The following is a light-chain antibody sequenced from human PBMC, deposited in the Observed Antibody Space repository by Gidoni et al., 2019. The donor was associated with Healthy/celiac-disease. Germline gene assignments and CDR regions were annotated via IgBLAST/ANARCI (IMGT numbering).Light chain of an antibody. CDR2: EGS. J-gene: IGLJ3*02. Sequence: QSALTQPASVSGSPGQSITISCTGTSSDVGSYNLVSWYQQHPGKAPKLMIYEGSKRPSVVSNRFSGSKSGNTASLTISGLQAEDEADYYCCSYAGSSTFEEFGGGTKLTVL. V-gene: IGLV2-23*03. CDR3: CSYAGSSTFEE. CDR1: SSDVGSYNL.